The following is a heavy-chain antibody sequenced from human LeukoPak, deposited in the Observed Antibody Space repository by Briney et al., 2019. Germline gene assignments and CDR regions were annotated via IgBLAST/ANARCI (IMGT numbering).Heavy chain of an antibody. V-gene: IGHV4-30-2*01. D-gene: IGHD3-9*01. CDR1: GGSISSGGYS. J-gene: IGHJ5*02. Sequence: PSQTLSLTCAVSGGSISSGGYSWSWIRQPPGKGLEWIGYIYRSGSTYYNPSLKSRVTISVDRSKNQFSLKLSSATAADTAVYYCARYDILTSLFDPWGQGTLVTVSS. CDR2: IYRSGST. CDR3: ARYDILTSLFDP.